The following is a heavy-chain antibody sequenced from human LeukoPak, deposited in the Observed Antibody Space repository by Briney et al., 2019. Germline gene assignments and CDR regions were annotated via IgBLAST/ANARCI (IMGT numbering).Heavy chain of an antibody. Sequence: GGSLRLSCAASGFTFSSYEMNWVRQAPGKGLEWVSYISSSGRTTYYADSVKGRFTISRDNAKNSLYLQMNSLTSEDTAVYYCAAELYGGIFGHCCSFAYWGQGTLVTVSS. J-gene: IGHJ4*02. CDR1: GFTFSSYE. CDR2: ISSSGRTT. CDR3: AAELYGGIFGHCCSFAY. D-gene: IGHD3/OR15-3a*01. V-gene: IGHV3-48*03.